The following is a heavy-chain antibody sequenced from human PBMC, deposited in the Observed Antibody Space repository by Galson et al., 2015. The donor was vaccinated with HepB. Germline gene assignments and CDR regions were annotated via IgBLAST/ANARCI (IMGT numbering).Heavy chain of an antibody. V-gene: IGHV1-18*01. CDR3: ARDSTGWELLPPPPDY. CDR1: GYTFTSYG. Sequence: SVKVSCKASGYTFTSYGISWVRQAPGQGLEWMGWISAYNGNTNYAQKLQGRVTMTTDTSTSTAYMELRSLRSDDTAVYYCARDSTGWELLPPPPDYWGQGTLVTVSS. D-gene: IGHD1-26*01. J-gene: IGHJ4*02. CDR2: ISAYNGNT.